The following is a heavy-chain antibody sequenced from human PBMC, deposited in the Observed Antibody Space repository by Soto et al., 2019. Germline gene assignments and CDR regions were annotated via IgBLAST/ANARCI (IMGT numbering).Heavy chain of an antibody. D-gene: IGHD2-15*01. CDR2: ISGSGGST. CDR3: AKVGNVDIVATIYCSGGSCYSFFDY. J-gene: IGHJ4*02. Sequence: GGSLRLSCAASGFTFSSYAMSWVRQAPGKGLEWVSAISGSGGSTYYADSVKGRFTISRDNYKNTRYLQMNSLRAEDTAVYYCAKVGNVDIVATIYCSGGSCYSFFDYWGQGTLVTVSS. CDR1: GFTFSSYA. V-gene: IGHV3-23*01.